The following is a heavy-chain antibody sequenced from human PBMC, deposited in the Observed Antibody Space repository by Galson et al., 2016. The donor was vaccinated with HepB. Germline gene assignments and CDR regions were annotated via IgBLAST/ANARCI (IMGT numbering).Heavy chain of an antibody. CDR2: IILIFGTT. D-gene: IGHD3-22*01. J-gene: IGHJ4*02. V-gene: IGHV1-69*13. Sequence: SVKVSCKASGGTFRNYAFSWVRQAPGQRLEWMGGIILIFGTTNYAQKFQGRVTITADGSTSTAYMELSSLIFDDTAVYYCAEDGGYYGISGPLGNDWGQGTLVTVSS. CDR1: GGTFRNYA. CDR3: AEDGGYYGISGPLGND.